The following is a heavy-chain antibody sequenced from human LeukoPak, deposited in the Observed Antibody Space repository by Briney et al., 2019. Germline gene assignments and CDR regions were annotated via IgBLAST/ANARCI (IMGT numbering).Heavy chain of an antibody. CDR1: GGSFSGYY. J-gene: IGHJ6*03. CDR3: ARVKEYYYYYMDV. V-gene: IGHV4-34*01. CDR2: INHSGST. Sequence: SETLSLTCAVYGGSFSGYYWSWIRQPPGKGLERIGEINHSGSTNYNPSLKSRVTISVDTSKNQFSLKLSSVTAADTAVYYCARVKEYYYYYMDVWGKGTTVTVSS.